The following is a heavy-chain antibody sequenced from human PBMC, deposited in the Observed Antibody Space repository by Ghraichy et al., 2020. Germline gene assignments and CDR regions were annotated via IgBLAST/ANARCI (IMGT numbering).Heavy chain of an antibody. CDR3: ARLDIAGRCFDY. V-gene: IGHV4-39*01. CDR2: IYYSGST. Sequence: SETLSLTCTVSGGSISSSSFYWGWIRQPPGKDLEWIGTIYYSGSTHYNPSLKSRVTISVDTSKNQFSQKLTSVTAADTAVYYCARLDIAGRCFDYWGQGTLVTVSS. J-gene: IGHJ4*02. D-gene: IGHD6-6*01. CDR1: GGSISSSSFY.